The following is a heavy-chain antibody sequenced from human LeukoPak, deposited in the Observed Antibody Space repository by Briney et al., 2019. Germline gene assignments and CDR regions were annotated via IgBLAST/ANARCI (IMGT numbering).Heavy chain of an antibody. D-gene: IGHD3-10*01. V-gene: IGHV2-5*01. Sequence: SGPTLVKPTQTLTLTCTFSGFSLSTSGVGVGWIRQPPGKALEWLALIYWNDDKRHSPSLKSRLTITKDTSKNQVVLTMTNVDPVDTATYYCAHRGLAPQWFGAWFDPWGQGTLVTVSS. CDR2: IYWNDDK. CDR1: GFSLSTSGVG. CDR3: AHRGLAPQWFGAWFDP. J-gene: IGHJ5*02.